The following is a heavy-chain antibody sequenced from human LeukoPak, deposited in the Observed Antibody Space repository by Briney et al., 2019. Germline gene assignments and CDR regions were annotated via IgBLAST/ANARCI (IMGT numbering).Heavy chain of an antibody. V-gene: IGHV1-8*01. J-gene: IGHJ4*02. CDR1: GYTFTSYD. CDR3: ARVGYYDSSGYSPFDY. D-gene: IGHD3-22*01. Sequence: GASVKVSCKASGYTFTSYDINWVRQATGQGLEWMGWMNPNSGNTGYAQKFQGRVTMTRNTSISTAYMELSSLRSEGTAVYYCARVGYYDSSGYSPFDYWGQGTLVTVSS. CDR2: MNPNSGNT.